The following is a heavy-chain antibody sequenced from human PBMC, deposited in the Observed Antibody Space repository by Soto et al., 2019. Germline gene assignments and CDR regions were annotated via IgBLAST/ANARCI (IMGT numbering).Heavy chain of an antibody. CDR3: AKDLWSGYFTSPFDY. J-gene: IGHJ4*02. Sequence: SLRLSCAASGFTFSSYAMSLVRQAPGKGLEWVSAISGSGGSTYYADSVKGRFTISRDNSKNTLYLQMNSLRAEDTAVYYCAKDLWSGYFTSPFDYWGQGTLVTVSS. V-gene: IGHV3-23*01. CDR2: ISGSGGST. CDR1: GFTFSSYA. D-gene: IGHD3-3*01.